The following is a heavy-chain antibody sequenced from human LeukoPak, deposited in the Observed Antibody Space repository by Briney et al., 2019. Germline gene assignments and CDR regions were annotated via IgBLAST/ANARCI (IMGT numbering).Heavy chain of an antibody. CDR1: GFSLSTSGVG. Sequence: SGPTLVNPTQTLTLTCTFSGFSLSTSGVGVCWIPQPPGKALEWLALIYWNEDKRYSPSLKSRLTITKDTSKNQVVLTMTNMDPVDTATYYCAHRDDAFDIWGQGTMVTVSS. V-gene: IGHV2-5*01. CDR2: IYWNEDK. J-gene: IGHJ3*02. CDR3: AHRDDAFDI.